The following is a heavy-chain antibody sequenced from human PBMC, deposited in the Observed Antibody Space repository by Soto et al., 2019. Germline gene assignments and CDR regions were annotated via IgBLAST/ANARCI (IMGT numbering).Heavy chain of an antibody. Sequence: SLRLSCAASGFTFSSYGMHWVRQAPGKGLEWVAVISYDGSNKYYADSVKGRFTISRDNSKNTLYLQMNSLRAEDTAVYYCAKGYNYYDSSGINYYYGMDVWGQGTTVTVSS. CDR3: AKGYNYYDSSGINYYYGMDV. J-gene: IGHJ6*02. V-gene: IGHV3-30*18. CDR2: ISYDGSNK. CDR1: GFTFSSYG. D-gene: IGHD3-22*01.